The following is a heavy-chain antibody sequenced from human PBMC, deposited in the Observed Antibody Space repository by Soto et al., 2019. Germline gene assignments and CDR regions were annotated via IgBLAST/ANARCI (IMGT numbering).Heavy chain of an antibody. J-gene: IGHJ3*02. CDR1: GYSFTSYW. CDR3: ARRPHLYRDGYNYGDAFDI. Sequence: GESLKISCKGSGYSFTSYWIGWVRQMPGKGLEWMGIIYPGDSDTRYSPSFQGQVTISADKSISTAYLQWSSLKASDTAMYYCARRPHLYRDGYNYGDAFDIWGQGTMVTV. V-gene: IGHV5-51*01. D-gene: IGHD5-12*01. CDR2: IYPGDSDT.